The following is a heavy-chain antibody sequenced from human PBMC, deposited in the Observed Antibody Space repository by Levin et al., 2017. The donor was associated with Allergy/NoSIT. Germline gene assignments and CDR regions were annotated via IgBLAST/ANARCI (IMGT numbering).Heavy chain of an antibody. D-gene: IGHD3-16*02. CDR3: ARDPFYVWWTYRRAGDYMDV. V-gene: IGHV1-18*04. J-gene: IGHJ6*03. CDR2: ISPYSGNT. CDR1: RYSFTSHG. Sequence: RGESLKISCTASRYSFTSHGITWVRQAPGQGLEWMGWISPYSGNTKYAQMLQGRITMTTDTSTNMAYVELRDLKYDDAAVYYCARDPFYVWWTYRRAGDYMDVWGKGTTVSVSS.